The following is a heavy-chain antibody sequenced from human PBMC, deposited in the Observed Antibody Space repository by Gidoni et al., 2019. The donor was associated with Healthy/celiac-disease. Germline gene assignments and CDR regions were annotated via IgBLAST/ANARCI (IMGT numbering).Heavy chain of an antibody. CDR3: ARHRHDILTGRTFDY. J-gene: IGHJ4*02. CDR1: GGSISSSSYY. Sequence: QLQLQESGPGLVKPSETLSLTCTVSGGSISSSSYYWGWIRQPPGKGLEWIGSIYYSGSTYYNPSLKGRVTISVDTSKNQFSLKLSSVTAADTAVYYCARHRHDILTGRTFDYWGQGTLVTVSS. V-gene: IGHV4-39*01. D-gene: IGHD3-9*01. CDR2: IYYSGST.